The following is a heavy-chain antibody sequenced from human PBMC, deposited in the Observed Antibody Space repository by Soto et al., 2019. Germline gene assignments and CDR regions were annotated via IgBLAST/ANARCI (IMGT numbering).Heavy chain of an antibody. CDR2: IWYDGSNK. J-gene: IGHJ4*02. D-gene: IGHD3-16*01. V-gene: IGHV3-33*01. Sequence: QVQLVESGGGVVQPGRSLRLSCAASGFTFSSYGMHWVRQAPGKGLEWVAVIWYDGSNKYYADSVKGRFTISRDNSKNTLYLQMNSLRAEDTALYYCARDSYGLDYWGQGTLVTVSS. CDR3: ARDSYGLDY. CDR1: GFTFSSYG.